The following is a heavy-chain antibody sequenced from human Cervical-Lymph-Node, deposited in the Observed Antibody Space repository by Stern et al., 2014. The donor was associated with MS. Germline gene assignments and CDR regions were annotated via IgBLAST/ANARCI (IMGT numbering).Heavy chain of an antibody. CDR1: GVTLGDYA. D-gene: IGHD2-2*02. CDR3: AKDSGYCSSVTCYMGLDV. J-gene: IGHJ6*02. V-gene: IGHV3-9*01. CDR2: INWNSESI. Sequence: QLVESGGGLVQPGRSLRLSCAASGVTLGDYAMHWVRQAPGKGLEWVASINWNSESIAYADSVKGRFIISRDNANNSLHLQMNSLRAEDTALYYCAKDSGYCSSVTCYMGLDVWGQGTTVTVSS.